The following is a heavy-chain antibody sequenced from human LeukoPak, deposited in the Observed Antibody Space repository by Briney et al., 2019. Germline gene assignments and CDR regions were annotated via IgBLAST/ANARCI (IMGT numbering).Heavy chain of an antibody. D-gene: IGHD3-22*01. Sequence: SETLSLTCTVSGGSISTYYWSWIRQPPGKGLEWIGYIYYSGSTNYNPSLKSRVTISVDTSKNQFSLKLSSVTAADTAMYYCARRKNAYYYDSSGYLGAFDIWGQGTMVTVSS. CDR3: ARRKNAYYYDSSGYLGAFDI. CDR1: GGSISTYY. V-gene: IGHV4-59*08. CDR2: IYYSGST. J-gene: IGHJ3*02.